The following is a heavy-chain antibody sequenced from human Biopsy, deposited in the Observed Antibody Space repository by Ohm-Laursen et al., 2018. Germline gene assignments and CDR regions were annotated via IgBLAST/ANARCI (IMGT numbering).Heavy chain of an antibody. V-gene: IGHV3-11*01. J-gene: IGHJ4*02. CDR2: ISGSGVTK. CDR3: ATDGAGSYNEN. CDR1: GFTFGDYY. D-gene: IGHD3-10*01. Sequence: LSLTCVASGFTFGDYYTSWIRQAPGKGLEWLSYISGSGVTKMYADSVKGRFTVSRDNAKNSLYLEMNNLTVEDTAVYYCATDGAGSYNENWGQGTLVSVSS.